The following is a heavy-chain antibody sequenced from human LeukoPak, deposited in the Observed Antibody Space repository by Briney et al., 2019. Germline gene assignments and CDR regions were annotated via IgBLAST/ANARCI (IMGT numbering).Heavy chain of an antibody. V-gene: IGHV4-4*02. CDR3: ARRITGTLAPIDY. CDR1: GDSISSGTW. D-gene: IGHD1-20*01. J-gene: IGHJ4*02. Sequence: SETLSLTCAVSGDSISSGTWWTWVRQPPGKGLEWIGEIYHSGTTTCNPSLKSRVTISVDKSKNQFSLKLTSVTAADTAVYYCARRITGTLAPIDYWGQGTLVTVSS. CDR2: IYHSGTT.